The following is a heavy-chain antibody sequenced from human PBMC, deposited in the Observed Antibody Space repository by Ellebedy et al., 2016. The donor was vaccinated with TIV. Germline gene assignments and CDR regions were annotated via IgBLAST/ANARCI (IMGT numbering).Heavy chain of an antibody. CDR2: INPNSGGT. Sequence: SVKVSCXASGYTFTGYYMHWVRQAPGQGLEWMGWINPNSGGTNYAQKFQGRVTMTRDTSISTAYMELSRLRSDDTAVYYCARIRWLRFKAFDIWGQGTMVTVSS. CDR3: ARIRWLRFKAFDI. J-gene: IGHJ3*02. CDR1: GYTFTGYY. V-gene: IGHV1-2*02. D-gene: IGHD5-12*01.